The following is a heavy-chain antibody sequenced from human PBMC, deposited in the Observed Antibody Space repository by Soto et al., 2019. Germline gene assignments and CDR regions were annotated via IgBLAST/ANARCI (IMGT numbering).Heavy chain of an antibody. D-gene: IGHD1-20*01. J-gene: IGHJ4*02. Sequence: PSETLSLTCAVYGGSFSGYYWTWIRQPPGKGLGWIGEINRSGSTNYKPSLRGRATISVDTSKNQVSLKVSSVTAADTAVYYCARGRTLITGTSLDYWGQGTLVTVSS. V-gene: IGHV4-34*01. CDR3: ARGRTLITGTSLDY. CDR1: GGSFSGYY. CDR2: INRSGST.